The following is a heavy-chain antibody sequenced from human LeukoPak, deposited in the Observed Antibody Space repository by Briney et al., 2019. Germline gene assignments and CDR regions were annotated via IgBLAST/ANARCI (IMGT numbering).Heavy chain of an antibody. CDR2: IYYSGST. J-gene: IGHJ5*02. Sequence: SETLSLTCTVSGGSISSGGYYWSWIRQHPGKGLEWIGYIYYSGSTSYNPSLKSRVIISGDTSKNQFSLKLSSVTAADTAVYYCARGVGSSSWYDPWGQGTLVTVSS. CDR1: GGSISSGGYY. D-gene: IGHD6-13*01. V-gene: IGHV4-61*08. CDR3: ARGVGSSSWYDP.